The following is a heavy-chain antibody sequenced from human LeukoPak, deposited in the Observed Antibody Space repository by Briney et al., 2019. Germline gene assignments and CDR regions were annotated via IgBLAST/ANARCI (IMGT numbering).Heavy chain of an antibody. CDR2: INHSEST. D-gene: IGHD5-12*01. Sequence: SETLSLTCAVYGGSFSGYYWSWIRQPPGKGLEWIGEINHSESTNYNPSLKSRVTISVDTSKNQFSLKLSSVTAADTAVYYCASLSGRPYNWFDPWGQGTLVTVSS. CDR3: ASLSGRPYNWFDP. CDR1: GGSFSGYY. V-gene: IGHV4-34*01. J-gene: IGHJ5*02.